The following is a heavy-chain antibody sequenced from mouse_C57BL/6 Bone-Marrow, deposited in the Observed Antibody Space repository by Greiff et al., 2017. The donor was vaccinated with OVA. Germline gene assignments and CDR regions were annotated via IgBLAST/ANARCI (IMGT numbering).Heavy chain of an antibody. V-gene: IGHV1-72*01. J-gene: IGHJ4*01. CDR1: GYTFTSYW. D-gene: IGHD1-1*01. CDR2: IDPNSGGT. CDR3: ARRDGSSPYAMDY. Sequence: VQLQQPGAELVKPGASVKLSCKASGYTFTSYWMHWVKQRPGRGLAWLGRIDPNSGGTKYNEKFKSKATLPVDKPSSTAYMQLSSLTSEDSAVYYCARRDGSSPYAMDYWGQGTSVTVSS.